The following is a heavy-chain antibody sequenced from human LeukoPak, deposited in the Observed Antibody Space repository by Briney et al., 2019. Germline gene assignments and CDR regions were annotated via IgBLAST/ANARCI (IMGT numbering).Heavy chain of an antibody. D-gene: IGHD2-8*01. CDR2: INPNSGGT. J-gene: IGHJ4*02. V-gene: IGHV1-2*02. CDR1: GYTFTGYY. CDR3: ARGVRAYYFDY. Sequence: ASVKVSCKASGYTFTGYYMHWVRQAPGQGLEWMGWINPNSGGTNYALKFQGRVTMTRDTSISTAYMELSRLRSDDTAVYYCARGVRAYYFDYWGQGTLVTVSS.